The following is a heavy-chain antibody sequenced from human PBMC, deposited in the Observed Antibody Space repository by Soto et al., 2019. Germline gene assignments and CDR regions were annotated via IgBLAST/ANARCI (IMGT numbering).Heavy chain of an antibody. CDR3: AKDQGGYMVSGMDV. Sequence: AASVKVSCKASGYTFTDYYIYWLRQAPGHGLEWMGWINPNSGATNYAHNFQGRVTMTGDTSIRAAYMELSRLSSDDTAVYYCAKDQGGYMVSGMDVWGQGTTVTVSS. V-gene: IGHV1-2*02. J-gene: IGHJ6*02. CDR1: GYTFTDYY. D-gene: IGHD2-2*02. CDR2: INPNSGAT.